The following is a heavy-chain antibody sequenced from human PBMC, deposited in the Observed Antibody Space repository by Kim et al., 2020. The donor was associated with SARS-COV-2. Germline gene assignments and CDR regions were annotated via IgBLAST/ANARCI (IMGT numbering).Heavy chain of an antibody. CDR3: ARLVRIAVAGVNDY. Sequence: NPSLKGRVTISVDTSKNQFSLKLSSVTAADTAVYYCARLVRIAVAGVNDYWGQGTLVTVSS. J-gene: IGHJ4*02. D-gene: IGHD6-19*01. V-gene: IGHV4-39*01.